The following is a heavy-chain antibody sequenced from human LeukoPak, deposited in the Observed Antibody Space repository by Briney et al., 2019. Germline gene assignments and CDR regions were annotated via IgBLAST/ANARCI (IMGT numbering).Heavy chain of an antibody. V-gene: IGHV4-59*01. J-gene: IGHJ6*02. CDR3: AREFGGGMDV. Sequence: SETLSLTCTVSAGSISSYYWRWIRQPQGKELEWIGYIYYSGSTNYNPSLKSRVTITVNTSKNLLSLKLSSVTAADTAVYYCAREFGGGMDVWGQGTTVTVSS. CDR1: AGSISSYY. CDR2: IYYSGST. D-gene: IGHD3-10*01.